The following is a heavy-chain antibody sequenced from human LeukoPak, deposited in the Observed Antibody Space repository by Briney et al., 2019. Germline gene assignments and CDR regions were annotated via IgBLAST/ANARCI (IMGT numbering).Heavy chain of an antibody. J-gene: IGHJ4*02. Sequence: SETLSLTCTVSGGSISSYYWSWLRQPPGKGLEWIGYIYYSGSTNYNPSLKSRVTISVDTSKNQFSLKLSSVTAADTAVYYCAAGVGYYYDSSGYYGARGPGPFDYWGQGTLVTVSS. CDR1: GGSISSYY. D-gene: IGHD3-22*01. CDR2: IYYSGST. CDR3: AAGVGYYYDSSGYYGARGPGPFDY. V-gene: IGHV4-59*01.